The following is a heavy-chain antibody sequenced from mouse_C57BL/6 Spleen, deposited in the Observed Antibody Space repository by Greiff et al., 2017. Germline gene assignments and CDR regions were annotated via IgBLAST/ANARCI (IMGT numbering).Heavy chain of an antibody. CDR2: INPGSGGT. CDR1: GYAFTNYL. Sequence: QVQLQQSGAELVRPGTSVKVSCKASGYAFTNYLIEWVKQRPGQGLEWIGVINPGSGGTNYNEKFKGKATLTADKSSSTAYMQLSSLTSEDSAVYFCARGDGYDARFAYGGQGTLVTVSA. V-gene: IGHV1-54*01. CDR3: ARGDGYDARFAY. D-gene: IGHD2-2*01. J-gene: IGHJ3*01.